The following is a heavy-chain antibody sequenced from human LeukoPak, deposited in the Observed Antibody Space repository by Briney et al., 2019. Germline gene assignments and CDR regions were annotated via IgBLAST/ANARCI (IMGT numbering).Heavy chain of an antibody. J-gene: IGHJ4*02. V-gene: IGHV3-9*03. CDR2: IGWNSGSI. CDR1: GFTFGDYA. CDR3: ARSRCSSTSCCRGYFDY. Sequence: PGGSLRLSCAASGFTFGDYAMHWVRQAPGKGLEWVSRIGWNSGSIAYADSVKGRFTISRDNAKNSLYLQMNSLRAEDMALYYCARSRCSSTSCCRGYFDYWGQGTLVTVSS. D-gene: IGHD2-2*01.